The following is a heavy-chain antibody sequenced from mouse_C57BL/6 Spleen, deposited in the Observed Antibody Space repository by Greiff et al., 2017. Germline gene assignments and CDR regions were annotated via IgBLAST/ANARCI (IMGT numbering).Heavy chain of an antibody. V-gene: IGHV1-50*01. CDR2: IDPSDSYT. CDR1: GYTFTSYW. J-gene: IGHJ4*01. CDR3: ARWDYAVGYAMDY. D-gene: IGHD2-4*01. Sequence: QVQLQQPGAELVKPGASVKLSCKASGYTFTSYWIQWVKQRPGQGLEWIGEIDPSDSYTNSNQKFKGKATLTVDTSSSTAYMQLSSRTSEDSAVYYCARWDYAVGYAMDYWGQGTSVTVAS.